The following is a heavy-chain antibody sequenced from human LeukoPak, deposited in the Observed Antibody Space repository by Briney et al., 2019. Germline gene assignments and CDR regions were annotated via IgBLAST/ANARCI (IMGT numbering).Heavy chain of an antibody. V-gene: IGHV4-59*01. CDR2: IYYSGST. D-gene: IGHD5-24*01. CDR3: ARRDGYNSYYFDY. CDR1: GGSISSYY. J-gene: IGHJ4*02. Sequence: ETLSLTCTVSGGSISSYYWSWIRPPPGKGLEWIGYIYYSGSTNYNPSLKSRVTISVGTSKNQFSLKLSSVTAADTAVYYCARRDGYNSYYFDYWGQGTLVTVSS.